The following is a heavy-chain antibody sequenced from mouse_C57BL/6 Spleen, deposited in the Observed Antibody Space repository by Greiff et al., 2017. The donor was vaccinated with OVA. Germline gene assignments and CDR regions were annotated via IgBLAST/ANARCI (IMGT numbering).Heavy chain of an antibody. V-gene: IGHV5-17*01. CDR3: ARPLLRGGSVYWSFDV. CDR2: ISSGSSTI. J-gene: IGHJ1*03. Sequence: EVMLVESGGGLVKPGGSLKLSCAASGFTFSDYGMHWVRQAPEKGLEWVAYISSGSSTIYYADTVKGRFTISRDNAKNTLFLQMTSLRSEDTAMYYCARPLLRGGSVYWSFDVWGTGTTVTVSS. CDR1: GFTFSDYG. D-gene: IGHD1-1*01.